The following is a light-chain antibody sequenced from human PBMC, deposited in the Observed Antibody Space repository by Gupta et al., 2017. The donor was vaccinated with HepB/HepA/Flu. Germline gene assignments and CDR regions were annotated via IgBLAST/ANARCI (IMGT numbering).Light chain of an antibody. Sequence: SYVLTQPPSVSVAPGETARISCGGNNIGSYSVHWYQQKPGQAPVLVGYDDSDRPSGIPERFSGSNPGNTATLIINRVEVGDEGDYYCQVWESDSDHPVVFGGGTKLTV. J-gene: IGLJ2*01. CDR3: QVWESDSDHPVV. CDR2: DDS. V-gene: IGLV3-21*02. CDR1: NIGSYS.